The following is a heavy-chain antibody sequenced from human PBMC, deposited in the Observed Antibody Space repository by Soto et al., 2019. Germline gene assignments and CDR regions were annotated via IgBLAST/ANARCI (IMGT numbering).Heavy chain of an antibody. CDR1: XXXXSEYX. V-gene: IGHV3-74*01. J-gene: IGHJ4*02. Sequence: EVQLVESGGGLVQPGGSLTLSXAXSXXXXSEYXMHXVRQAXGXGLEWVSRIKSDGSGAYYADSVRGRLTISRDNARSTLHLQMNSLRAEDTAVYXXXXXXXXXXXXXXXXGRHWGQGTLVTVSS. CDR2: IKSDGSGA. CDR3: XXXXXXXXXXXXXXGRH.